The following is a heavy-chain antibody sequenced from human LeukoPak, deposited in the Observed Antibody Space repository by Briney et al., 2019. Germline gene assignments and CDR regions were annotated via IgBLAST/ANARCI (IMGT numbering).Heavy chain of an antibody. V-gene: IGHV7-4-1*02. Sequence: ASVEVSCKASGYTFTSYGISWVRQAPGQGLEWLGWINTKTGNPTYAQGVTGHFVFSSDTSVSTAYLQLSSLKAEDTAVYYCARDGGRYYYYYMDVWGKGTTVTVSS. CDR3: ARDGGRYYYYYMDV. CDR1: GYTFTSYG. D-gene: IGHD2-15*01. CDR2: INTKTGNP. J-gene: IGHJ6*03.